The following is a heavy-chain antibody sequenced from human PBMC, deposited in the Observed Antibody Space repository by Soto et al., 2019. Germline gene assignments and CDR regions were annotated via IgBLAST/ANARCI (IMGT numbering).Heavy chain of an antibody. CDR1: GYTFTGYY. V-gene: IGHV1-2*02. D-gene: IGHD2-21*02. J-gene: IGHJ3*02. Sequence: QVQLVQSGAEVKKPGASVKVSCKASGYTFTGYYMHWVRQAPGQGLEWMGWINPNSGGTNYAQKFKGRVTMTRDTSISTAYMELSRLRSDDTAVYYCARDLDCGGDCYAFDIWGQGTMVTVSS. CDR2: INPNSGGT. CDR3: ARDLDCGGDCYAFDI.